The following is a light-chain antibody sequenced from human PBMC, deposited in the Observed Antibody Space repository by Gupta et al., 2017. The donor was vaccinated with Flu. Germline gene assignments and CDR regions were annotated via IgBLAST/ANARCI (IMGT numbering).Light chain of an antibody. V-gene: IGLV1-40*01. CDR2: GIS. CDR1: SSNIGAYYD. J-gene: IGLJ2*01. CDR3: QSYDSSQSTVV. Sequence: SVLTQPPSVSGAPGHRVTISCTGSSSNIGAYYDVHWYQQLPGTAPKLLIFGISNRPSGVPDRFSGSKSGTSASLVITGLQAEDEAVYYCQSYDSSQSTVVFGGGTKLTVL.